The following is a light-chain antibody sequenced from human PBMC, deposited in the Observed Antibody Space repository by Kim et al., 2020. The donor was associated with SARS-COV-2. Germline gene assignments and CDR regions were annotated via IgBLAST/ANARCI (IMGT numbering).Light chain of an antibody. V-gene: IGLV3-27*01. CDR1: VLAKKY. Sequence: VSPGQTARNTCSGDVLAKKYARWIQQKPGQAPVLVIYKDSERPSGIPERFSGSSSGTTVTLTISGAQVEDEADYYCYSAADNNRVFGGGTQLTVL. J-gene: IGLJ3*02. CDR3: YSAADNNRV. CDR2: KDS.